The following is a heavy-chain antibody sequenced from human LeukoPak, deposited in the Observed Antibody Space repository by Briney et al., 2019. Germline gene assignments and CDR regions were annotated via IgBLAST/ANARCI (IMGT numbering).Heavy chain of an antibody. V-gene: IGHV3-48*03. CDR3: AKAKGNFDWLLYYFDY. D-gene: IGHD3-9*01. CDR1: GFTFSSYE. J-gene: IGHJ4*02. CDR2: ISSSGSTI. Sequence: PGGSLRLSCAASGFTFSSYEMNWVRQAPGKGLEWVSYISSSGSTIYYADSVKGRFTISRDNAKNSLYLQMNSLRAEDTALYYCAKAKGNFDWLLYYFDYWGQGTLVTVSS.